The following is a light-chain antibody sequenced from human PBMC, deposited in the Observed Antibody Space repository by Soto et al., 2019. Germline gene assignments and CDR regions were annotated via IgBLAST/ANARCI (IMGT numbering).Light chain of an antibody. CDR3: SSYAGSNIPVV. V-gene: IGLV2-8*01. CDR1: SSDVGGYNY. J-gene: IGLJ2*01. Sequence: QSVLTQPPSASGSPGQSVTISCTGTSSDVGGYNYVSWYQHHPGKAPKLMIYEVSKRPSGVPDRFSGSKSGNTASLTVSGLQAEDEADYYCSSYAGSNIPVVFGGGTKVTVL. CDR2: EVS.